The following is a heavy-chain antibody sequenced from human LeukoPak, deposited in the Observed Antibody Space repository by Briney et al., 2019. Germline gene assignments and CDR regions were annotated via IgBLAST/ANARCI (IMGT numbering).Heavy chain of an antibody. CDR1: GFTFSTYA. CDR2: IKSKTDGGTT. V-gene: IGHV3-15*01. D-gene: IGHD3-22*01. J-gene: IGHJ4*02. CDR3: TTVLRYYYDSSGYHKDY. Sequence: GESLKISCAASGFTFSTYAMSWVRQAPGKGLEWVGRIKSKTDGGTTDYAAPVKGRFTISRDDSKNTLYLQMNSLKTEDTAVYYCTTVLRYYYDSSGYHKDYWGQGTLVTVSS.